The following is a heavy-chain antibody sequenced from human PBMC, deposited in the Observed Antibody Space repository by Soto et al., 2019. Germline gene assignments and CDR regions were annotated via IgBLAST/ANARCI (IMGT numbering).Heavy chain of an antibody. D-gene: IGHD3-16*02. V-gene: IGHV1-18*01. CDR1: GYTFTSYG. J-gene: IGHJ4*02. CDR3: ARSQCCYESRRCYQSPIYFDY. Sequence: ASVKVSCKASGYTFTSYGISWVRQAPGQGLEWMGWISAYTGNTNYAQKLQGRVTMTTDTSTSTAYMELRSLRSDDTAVYYCARSQCCYESRRCYQSPIYFDYWGQGTLVTVSS. CDR2: ISAYTGNT.